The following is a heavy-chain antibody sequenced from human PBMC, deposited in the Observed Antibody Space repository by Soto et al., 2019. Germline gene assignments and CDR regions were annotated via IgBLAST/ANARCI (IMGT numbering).Heavy chain of an antibody. CDR2: ISSSSSYI. V-gene: IGHV3-21*01. CDR3: ARDRDSDGWFDP. Sequence: VGSLRLSCADSGFTFSSYSMNWVRQAPGKGLEWVSSISSSSSYIYYADSVKGRFTISRDNAKKSLYLQMNSLGAEGTAVYYCARDRDSDGWFDPWGQGTLVT. D-gene: IGHD5-18*01. J-gene: IGHJ5*02. CDR1: GFTFSSYS.